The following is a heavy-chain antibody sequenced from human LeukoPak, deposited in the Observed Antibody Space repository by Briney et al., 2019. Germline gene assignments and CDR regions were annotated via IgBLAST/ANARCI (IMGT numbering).Heavy chain of an antibody. CDR2: IKSDGSST. D-gene: IGHD1-26*01. CDR3: ARGWELDY. J-gene: IGHJ4*02. Sequence: GGSLRLSCAASGFTFSTFWMHWVRQAPGKGLVWVSRIKSDGSSTSYADSVKGRFTISRDNAKNTLYLQMNNLRAEDTAVYYCARGWELDYWGQGTLVTVSS. V-gene: IGHV3-74*01. CDR1: GFTFSTFW.